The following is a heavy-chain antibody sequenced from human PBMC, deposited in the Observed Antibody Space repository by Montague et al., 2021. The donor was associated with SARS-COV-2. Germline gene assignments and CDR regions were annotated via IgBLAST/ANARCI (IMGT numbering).Heavy chain of an antibody. CDR1: GGSVSSGGYY. J-gene: IGHJ4*02. D-gene: IGHD6-13*01. CDR2: IYYSGXT. CDR3: ARVSLAAAATRSDY. V-gene: IGHV4-61*08. Sequence: SETLSLTCTVSGGSVSSGGYYWSWIRQPPGKGLEWIGYIYYSGXTXYXXXXKRRVTISLDTSKNQFSLKLTSVTAADTAVYYCARVSLAAAATRSDYWGQGTLVTVSS.